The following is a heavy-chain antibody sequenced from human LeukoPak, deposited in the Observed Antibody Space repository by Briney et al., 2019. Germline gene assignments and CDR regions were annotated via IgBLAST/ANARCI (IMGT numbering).Heavy chain of an antibody. Sequence: SETLSLTCTVSGSSVSGSGYYWAWIRQPPGKGLEWLGNIHYSGTTYYNPSLKSRVTMSVDTSKNQFSLELSSVTAADTAVYYCAGPNFYSLDVWGKGTTVTVSS. CDR3: AGPNFYSLDV. CDR2: IHYSGTT. V-gene: IGHV4-39*01. J-gene: IGHJ6*04. CDR1: GSSVSGSGYY. D-gene: IGHD2-21*02.